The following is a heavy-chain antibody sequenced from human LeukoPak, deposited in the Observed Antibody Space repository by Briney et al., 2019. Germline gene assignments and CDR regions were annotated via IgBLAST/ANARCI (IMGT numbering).Heavy chain of an antibody. D-gene: IGHD3-3*01. CDR1: GYTFTSYD. CDR3: ARGGSPIFGVVTYDY. Sequence: ASVKVSCKASGYTFTSYDINRVRQATGQGLEWMGWMSPNSGNTGYAQKFQGRVTMTRNTSISTAYMELSSLRSEDTAVYYCARGGSPIFGVVTYDYWGQGTLVTVSS. CDR2: MSPNSGNT. V-gene: IGHV1-8*01. J-gene: IGHJ4*02.